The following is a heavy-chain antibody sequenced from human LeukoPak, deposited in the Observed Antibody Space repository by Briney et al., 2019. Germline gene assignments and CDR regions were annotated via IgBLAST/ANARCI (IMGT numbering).Heavy chain of an antibody. J-gene: IGHJ6*02. D-gene: IGHD1-26*01. CDR1: GYTFTSYY. Sequence: ASVKVSCKAFGYTFTSYYMHWVRQAPGQGLEWMGIINPSGGSTSYAQKFQGRVTMTRDTSTSTVYMELSSLRSEDTAVYYCAAGWELLRVHYYYGMDVWGQGTTVTVSS. CDR3: AAGWELLRVHYYYGMDV. CDR2: INPSGGST. V-gene: IGHV1-46*01.